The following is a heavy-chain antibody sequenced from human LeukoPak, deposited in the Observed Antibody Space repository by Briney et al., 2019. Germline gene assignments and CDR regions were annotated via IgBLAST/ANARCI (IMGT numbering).Heavy chain of an antibody. J-gene: IGHJ4*02. Sequence: GASVKVSCKVSGYTLTELSMHWVRQAPGKGREWMGGFDPEAGETIYAQKFQGRVTRTEDTSTDTAYMELSTLRSEDTAVYYCARAVWRSYEIDYWGQGTLVTASS. CDR3: ARAVWRSYEIDY. CDR1: GYTLTELS. V-gene: IGHV1-24*01. CDR2: FDPEAGET. D-gene: IGHD3-16*01.